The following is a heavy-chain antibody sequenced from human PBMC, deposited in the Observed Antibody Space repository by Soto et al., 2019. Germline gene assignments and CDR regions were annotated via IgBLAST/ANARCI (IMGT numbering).Heavy chain of an antibody. J-gene: IGHJ4*02. CDR2: INPKSGGT. CDR3: ARGGTFAYDTSGYSVY. V-gene: IGHV1-2*02. D-gene: IGHD3-22*01. Sequence: SVKVSCKTSGYTFSAYYMHWVRQAPGQGLEWMGWINPKSGGTLYAQKFQGRVTMTRDTSISTAYMELSRLRSDDTAVYYCARGGTFAYDTSGYSVYWGQGTLVTASS. CDR1: GYTFSAYY.